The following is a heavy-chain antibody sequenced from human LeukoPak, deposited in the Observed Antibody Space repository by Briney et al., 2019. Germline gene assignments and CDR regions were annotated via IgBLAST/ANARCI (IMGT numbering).Heavy chain of an antibody. Sequence: SETLSLTCTVSGGSISSYYWSWIRQPPGKGLEWIGYIYYSGSTNYNPSLKSRVTISVDTSKNQFSLKLTSVTAADTAVYYCARDFGSGSRSDAFDIWGQGTMVTVSS. D-gene: IGHD3-10*01. CDR1: GGSISSYY. CDR3: ARDFGSGSRSDAFDI. CDR2: IYYSGST. J-gene: IGHJ3*02. V-gene: IGHV4-59*01.